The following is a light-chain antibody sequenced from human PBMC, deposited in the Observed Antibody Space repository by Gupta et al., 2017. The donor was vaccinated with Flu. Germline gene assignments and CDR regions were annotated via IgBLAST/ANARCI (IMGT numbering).Light chain of an antibody. CDR3: CSYAGSDHWV. Sequence: QSALTQPRSVSGSPGQSVTISCTGPSSDVGGYNYVSWYQQHPGKAPKLMIYDVSKRPAGVPGRFSASKSGNTASLTISVPTEEEGADYYCCSYAGSDHWVFGGGTKLTVL. J-gene: IGLJ3*02. CDR1: SSDVGGYNY. CDR2: DVS. V-gene: IGLV2-11*01.